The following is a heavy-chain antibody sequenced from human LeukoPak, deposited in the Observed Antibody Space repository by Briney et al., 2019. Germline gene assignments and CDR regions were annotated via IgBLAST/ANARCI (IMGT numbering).Heavy chain of an antibody. V-gene: IGHV4-39*07. CDR3: ARPGYYYDSSGDAFDI. CDR2: INHSGST. CDR1: GGSISSGGYY. Sequence: SETLSLTCTVSGGSISSGGYYWSWIRQPPGKGLEWIGEINHSGSTNYNPSLKSRVTISVDTSKNQFSLKLSSVTAADTAVYYCARPGYYYDSSGDAFDIWGQGTMVTVSS. J-gene: IGHJ3*02. D-gene: IGHD3-22*01.